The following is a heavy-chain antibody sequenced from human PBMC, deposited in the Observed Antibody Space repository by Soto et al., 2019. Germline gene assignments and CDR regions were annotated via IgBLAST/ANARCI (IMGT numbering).Heavy chain of an antibody. CDR1: GFTFSSYS. CDR3: AKDLTTSVVVVAATGAFDI. D-gene: IGHD2-15*01. J-gene: IGHJ3*02. V-gene: IGHV3-23*01. CDR2: ISGSGGST. Sequence: LXLSCAASGFTFSSYSMSWVRQAPGKGREWVSAISGSGGSTYYADSVKGRFTISRDNSKNTLYLQMNSLRAEDTAVYYCAKDLTTSVVVVAATGAFDIWGQGTMVTVSS.